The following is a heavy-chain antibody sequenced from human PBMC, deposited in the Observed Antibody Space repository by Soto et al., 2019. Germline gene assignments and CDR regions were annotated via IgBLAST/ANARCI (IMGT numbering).Heavy chain of an antibody. Sequence: PSETLSLTCAVSGGYISGGYYSWSWIRQPPGKGLEWIGFIYNSGSTYYNPSLKSRVTISVDTSKNQFSLKLSSVTAADTAVYYCAREGAEVGATHYYYGMDVWGQGTTVTVSS. D-gene: IGHD1-26*01. CDR1: GGYISGGYYS. V-gene: IGHV4-30-2*01. CDR3: AREGAEVGATHYYYGMDV. J-gene: IGHJ6*02. CDR2: IYNSGST.